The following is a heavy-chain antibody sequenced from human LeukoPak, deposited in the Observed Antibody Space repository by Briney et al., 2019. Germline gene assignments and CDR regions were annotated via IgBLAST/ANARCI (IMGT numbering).Heavy chain of an antibody. CDR2: IKQDGSEK. J-gene: IGHJ6*02. V-gene: IGHV3-7*03. CDR1: GFTFSSYW. D-gene: IGHD4-11*01. CDR3: AKDPDYSTDYYGMDV. Sequence: GSLRLSCAASGFTFSSYWMSWVRQAPGKGLEWVANIKQDGSEKYYVDSVKGRFTISRDNAKNSLYLQMNSLRAEDTAVYYCAKDPDYSTDYYGMDVWGQGTTVTVSS.